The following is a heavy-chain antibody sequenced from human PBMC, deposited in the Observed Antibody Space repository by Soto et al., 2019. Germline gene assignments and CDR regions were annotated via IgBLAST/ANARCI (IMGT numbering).Heavy chain of an antibody. V-gene: IGHV4-59*01. CDR1: GGSISSYY. J-gene: IGHJ6*02. CDR3: ARDLLAAAGTRGYYYYYGMDV. D-gene: IGHD6-13*01. Sequence: ASETLSLTCTVSGGSISSYYWSWIRQPPGKGLEWIGYIYYSGSTNYNPSLKSRVTISVDTSKNQFSLKLSSVTAADTAVYYCARDLLAAAGTRGYYYYYGMDVWGQGTTVT. CDR2: IYYSGST.